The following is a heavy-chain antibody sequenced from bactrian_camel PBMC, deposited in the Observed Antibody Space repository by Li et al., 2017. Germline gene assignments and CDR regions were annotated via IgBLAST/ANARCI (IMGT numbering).Heavy chain of an antibody. V-gene: IGHV3S54*01. D-gene: IGHD6*01. CDR3: AAVPSYGGNRCDTVLSEFNY. CDR2: IDTEGERT. Sequence: VQLVESGGGSVQDGGSLRLSYAASADIFRRNCMGWFRQAPGKEREGVAYIDTEGERTYSESVKGRFTISRDNAENTLTLQMNTLKPGDTATYYCAAVPSYGGNRCDTVLSEFNYLGQGTQVTVS. J-gene: IGHJ4*01. CDR1: ADIFRRNC.